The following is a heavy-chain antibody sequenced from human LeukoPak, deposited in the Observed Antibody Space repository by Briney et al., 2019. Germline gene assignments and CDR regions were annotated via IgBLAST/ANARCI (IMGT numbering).Heavy chain of an antibody. CDR1: GFTFSNYW. CDR2: INGDGSEK. CDR3: AREVQWLVDS. D-gene: IGHD6-19*01. V-gene: IGHV3-7*01. J-gene: IGHJ4*02. Sequence: GGSLRLSCAASGFTFSNYWMSWVRQVPGKGLEWVANINGDGSEKYYVDSVKGRFTISRDNAKNSLYLQMNSLRAEDTAVYYCAREVQWLVDSWGQGTLVTVSS.